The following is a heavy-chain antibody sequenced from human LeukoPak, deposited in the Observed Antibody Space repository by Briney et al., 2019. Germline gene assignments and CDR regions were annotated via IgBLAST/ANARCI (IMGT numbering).Heavy chain of an antibody. J-gene: IGHJ4*02. CDR1: GFTFSSHA. V-gene: IGHV3-30-3*01. CDR2: ISHDGNTY. CDR3: ARADF. Sequence: PGGSLRLSCVASGFTFSSHALYWVRQAPGKGLEWVAVISHDGNTYYYADSVKGRFTISRDNSKSTLYLQMNSLGAEDTAVYYCARADFWGQGTLVTVSS.